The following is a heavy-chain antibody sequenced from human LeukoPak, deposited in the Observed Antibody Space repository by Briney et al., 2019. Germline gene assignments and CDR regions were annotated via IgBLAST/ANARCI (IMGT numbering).Heavy chain of an antibody. CDR2: INPNSGGT. CDR1: GYTFTGYY. V-gene: IGHV1-2*02. Sequence: ASVKVSCKASGYTFTGYYMHWVRQAPGQGLEWMGWINPNSGGTKYAQKFQGRVTMTRDTSTSTVYIVLSSIRSEDTAVYYCARGTTKMYYYGSGRLNWFDPWGQGTLVTVSS. D-gene: IGHD3-10*01. CDR3: ARGTTKMYYYGSGRLNWFDP. J-gene: IGHJ5*02.